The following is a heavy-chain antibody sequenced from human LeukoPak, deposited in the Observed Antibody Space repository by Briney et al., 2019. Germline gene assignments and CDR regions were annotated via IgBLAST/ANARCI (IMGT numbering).Heavy chain of an antibody. J-gene: IGHJ4*02. CDR2: IYYTGST. D-gene: IGHD6-19*01. CDR3: ARAGSGWSFDY. V-gene: IGHV4-61*08. Sequence: PSETLSLTCTVSGGSISSGDYYWSWIRQPPGKGLEWIGYIYYTGSTNDNPSLKSRVTISVDTSKNQFSLKLSSVTAADTAVYYCARAGSGWSFDYWGQGTLVTVSS. CDR1: GGSISSGDYY.